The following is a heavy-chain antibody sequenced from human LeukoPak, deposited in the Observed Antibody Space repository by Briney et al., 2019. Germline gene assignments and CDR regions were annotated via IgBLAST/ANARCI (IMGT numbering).Heavy chain of an antibody. CDR2: IWYDGSNK. V-gene: IGHV3-33*01. CDR1: GFTFSSYG. J-gene: IGHJ4*02. CDR3: ARPNYYDSSGYLYYFDY. D-gene: IGHD3-22*01. Sequence: PGRSLRLSCAASGFTFSSYGTHWVRQAPGKGLEWVAVIWYDGSNKYYADSVKGRFTISRDNSKNTLYLQMNSLRAEDTAVYYCARPNYYDSSGYLYYFDYWGQGTLVTVSS.